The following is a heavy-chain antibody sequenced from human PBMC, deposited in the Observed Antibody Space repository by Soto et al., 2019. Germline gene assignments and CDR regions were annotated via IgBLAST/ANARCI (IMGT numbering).Heavy chain of an antibody. J-gene: IGHJ6*02. Sequence: SVKVSCKASGGTFSSYAISWVRQAPGQGLEWMGGIIPIFGTANYAQKFQGRVTITADKSTSTAYMELSSLRSEDTAVYYCASPYDFWSGYYYYGMDVWGQGTTVTVSS. V-gene: IGHV1-69*06. D-gene: IGHD3-3*01. CDR2: IIPIFGTA. CDR3: ASPYDFWSGYYYYGMDV. CDR1: GGTFSSYA.